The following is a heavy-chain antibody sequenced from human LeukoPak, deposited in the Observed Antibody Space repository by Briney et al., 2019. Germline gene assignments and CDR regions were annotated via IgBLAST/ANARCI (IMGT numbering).Heavy chain of an antibody. D-gene: IGHD2-15*01. V-gene: IGHV3-15*01. Sequence: GGSLRLSCVGSGFTFSDAWMSWVRQAPGKGLEWVGRIKSKSDGGTIDYAAPVKGRFTISRDDSRNPLYLQMNSLKTEDTAVYYCTTRRQDGWWGQGTLVTVS. CDR1: GFTFSDAW. CDR2: IKSKSDGGTI. J-gene: IGHJ4*02. CDR3: TTRRQDGW.